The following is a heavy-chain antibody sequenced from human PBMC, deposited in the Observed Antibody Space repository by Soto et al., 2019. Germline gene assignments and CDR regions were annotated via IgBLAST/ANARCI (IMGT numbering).Heavy chain of an antibody. Sequence: PSETLSLTCAVSGYSISGGYYWGWIRQSPGKGLEWIGSIHHGGSPLFNPSLEGRVAISIDTSKNQLSLTLSSVTAADTAVYYCGRGWTEVATAYWGQGTLVTVSS. V-gene: IGHV4-38-2*01. D-gene: IGHD2-21*02. CDR2: IHHGGSP. CDR3: GRGWTEVATAY. CDR1: GYSISGGYY. J-gene: IGHJ4*02.